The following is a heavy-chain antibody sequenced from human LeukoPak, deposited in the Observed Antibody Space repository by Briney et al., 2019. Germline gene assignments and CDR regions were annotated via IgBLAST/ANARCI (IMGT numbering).Heavy chain of an antibody. CDR3: AREGGLLWFGELLGFDY. D-gene: IGHD3-10*01. J-gene: IGHJ4*02. CDR2: IIPIFGTA. V-gene: IGHV1-69*13. Sequence: ASVKVSCKASGGTFSSYAISGVRQAPGQGLEGMGGIIPIFGTANYAQQFQGRVTITADESTSTAYMELRSLRSDDTAVYYCAREGGLLWFGELLGFDYWGQGTLVTVSS. CDR1: GGTFSSYA.